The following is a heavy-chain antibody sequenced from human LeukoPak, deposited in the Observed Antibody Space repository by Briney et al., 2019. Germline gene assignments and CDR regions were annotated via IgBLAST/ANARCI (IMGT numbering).Heavy chain of an antibody. V-gene: IGHV1-2*02. D-gene: IGHD2-15*01. CDR3: ARESHRDIVVVVADNWLDP. CDR1: GYTFTGYY. Sequence: ASVKVSCKASGYTFTGYYMHWVRQAPGQGLEWMGWINPNSGGTNYAQKFQGRVTMTRDTSISTAYMELSRLGSDDTAVYYCARESHRDIVVVVADNWLDPWGQGTLDTVSS. CDR2: INPNSGGT. J-gene: IGHJ5*02.